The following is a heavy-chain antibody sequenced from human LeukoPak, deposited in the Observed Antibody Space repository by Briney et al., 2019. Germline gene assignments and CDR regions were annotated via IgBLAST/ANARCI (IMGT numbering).Heavy chain of an antibody. CDR2: IYYSGST. J-gene: IGHJ3*02. CDR3: ARVFGMMVGAFDI. D-gene: IGHD3-10*01. CDR1: GGSISSYY. Sequence: KPSETLSLTCTVSGGSISSYYWSWIRQPPGKGLEWIGYIYYSGSTNYNPSLKSRVTISVDTSKNQFSLKLSSVTAADTAVYYCARVFGMMVGAFDIWGQGTMVTVSS. V-gene: IGHV4-59*01.